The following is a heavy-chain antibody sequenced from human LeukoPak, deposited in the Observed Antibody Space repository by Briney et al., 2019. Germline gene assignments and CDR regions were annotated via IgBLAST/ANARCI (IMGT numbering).Heavy chain of an antibody. CDR3: ARYWGSGWTFDY. D-gene: IGHD6-19*01. J-gene: IGHJ4*02. V-gene: IGHV4-39*07. CDR1: GGSISSGDYY. CDR2: INHSGST. Sequence: SETLSLTCTVSGGSISSGDYYWSWIRQPPGKGLEWIGEINHSGSTNYNPSLKSRVTISVDTSKNQFSLKLSSVTAADTAVYYCARYWGSGWTFDYWGQGTLVTVSS.